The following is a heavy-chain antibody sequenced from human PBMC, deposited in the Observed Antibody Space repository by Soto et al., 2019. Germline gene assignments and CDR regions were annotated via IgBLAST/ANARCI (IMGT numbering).Heavy chain of an antibody. CDR3: ARVTLRYFDWLPDFDY. CDR1: GYTFTSYA. V-gene: IGHV1-3*01. D-gene: IGHD3-9*01. CDR2: INAGNGNT. J-gene: IGHJ4*02. Sequence: QVPLVQSGAEVKKPGASVKVSCKASGYTFTSYAMHWVRQAPGXXLEWMGWINAGNGNTKYSQKFQGRVTITRDTSASTAYMELSSLRSEDTAVYYCARVTLRYFDWLPDFDYWGQGTLVTVSS.